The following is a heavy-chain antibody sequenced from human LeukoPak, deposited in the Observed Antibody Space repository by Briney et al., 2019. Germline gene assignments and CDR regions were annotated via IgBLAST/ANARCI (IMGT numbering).Heavy chain of an antibody. CDR3: ARNYDSSGYTTFGY. J-gene: IGHJ4*02. CDR1: GGSISSYY. CDR2: IYYSGST. Sequence: SETLSLTCTVSGGSISSYYWSWIRQPPGKGLEWIGYIYYSGSTNYNPSLKSRVTISVDTSKNQFSLKLSSVTAADTAVYYCARNYDSSGYTTFGYWGQGTLVTVSS. D-gene: IGHD3-22*01. V-gene: IGHV4-59*12.